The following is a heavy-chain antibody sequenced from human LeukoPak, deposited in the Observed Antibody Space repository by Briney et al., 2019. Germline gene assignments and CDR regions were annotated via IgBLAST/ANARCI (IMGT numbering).Heavy chain of an antibody. Sequence: GWSLRLSCAASGFTFSSYAMSWVRQAPGKGLEWVSAISGSGGSTYYADSVKGRFTISRDNSKNTLYLQMNSLRAEDTAVYYCARGHYDILTGYQDYWGQGTLVTVSS. V-gene: IGHV3-23*01. D-gene: IGHD3-9*01. J-gene: IGHJ4*02. CDR2: ISGSGGST. CDR1: GFTFSSYA. CDR3: ARGHYDILTGYQDY.